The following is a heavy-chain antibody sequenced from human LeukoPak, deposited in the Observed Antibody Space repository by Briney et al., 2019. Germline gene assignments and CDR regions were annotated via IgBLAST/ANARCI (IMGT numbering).Heavy chain of an antibody. CDR1: GYSISSGYY. J-gene: IGHJ2*01. V-gene: IGHV4-61*01. CDR3: ARVVGGSGWYGWYFDI. Sequence: SETLSLTCAVSGYSISSGYYWGWIRQPPGKGLEWIGYIYYSGSTNYNPSLKSRVTISVDTSKNQFSLKLSSVTAADTAVYYCARVVGGSGWYGWYFDIWGRGTLVTVSS. CDR2: IYYSGST. D-gene: IGHD6-19*01.